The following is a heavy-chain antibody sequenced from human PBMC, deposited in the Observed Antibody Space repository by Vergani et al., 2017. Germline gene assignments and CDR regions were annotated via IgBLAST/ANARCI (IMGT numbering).Heavy chain of an antibody. CDR2: ISYDGSNK. Sequence: QVQLVESGGGVVQPGRSLRLSCAASGFTFSSYGMHWVRPAPGKGLEWVAVISYDGSNKYYADSVKGRFTISRDNSKNTLYLQMNSLRAEDTAVYYCAKQQLARGYYYYGMDVWGQGTTVTVSS. CDR3: AKQQLARGYYYYGMDV. CDR1: GFTFSSYG. V-gene: IGHV3-30*18. D-gene: IGHD6-13*01. J-gene: IGHJ6*02.